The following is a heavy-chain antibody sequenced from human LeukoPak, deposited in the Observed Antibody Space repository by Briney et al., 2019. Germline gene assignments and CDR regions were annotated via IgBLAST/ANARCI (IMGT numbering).Heavy chain of an antibody. Sequence: SETLPLTCTVSGGSISNYYWSWIRQPPGKGLEWIGYIYYSGSTNYNPSLKSRVTISVDTSKNQFSLKLSSVTAADTAVYYCARGTSRYFDYWGQGTLVTVSS. CDR3: ARGTSRYFDY. J-gene: IGHJ4*02. CDR2: IYYSGST. V-gene: IGHV4-59*01. CDR1: GGSISNYY.